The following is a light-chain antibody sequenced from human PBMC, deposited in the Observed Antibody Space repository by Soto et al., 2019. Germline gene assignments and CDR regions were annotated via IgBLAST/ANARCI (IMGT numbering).Light chain of an antibody. CDR2: AAS. CDR1: QSVSSTY. Sequence: EIVLTQSPGTLSLSPGERATLSCRASQSVSSTYLAWYEQKPGQAPRLVIYAASNRATGIPDRFSGSASGADFTLTIRRLEPEDFAIYYCQQYDTSLPMYNFGQGTKLEIK. CDR3: QQYDTSLPMYN. J-gene: IGKJ2*01. V-gene: IGKV3-20*01.